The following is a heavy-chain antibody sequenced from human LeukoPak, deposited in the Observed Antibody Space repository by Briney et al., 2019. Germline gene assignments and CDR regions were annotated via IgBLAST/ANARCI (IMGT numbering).Heavy chain of an antibody. D-gene: IGHD2-2*02. Sequence: SETLSLTCAVYGGSFSGYHWSWIRQPPGKGLEWIGEINHSGSTNYNPSLKSRVTISVDTSKNQFSLKLSSVTAADTAVYYCAIRVPAAIMRYWGQGTLVTVSS. J-gene: IGHJ4*02. CDR2: INHSGST. CDR3: AIRVPAAIMRY. CDR1: GGSFSGYH. V-gene: IGHV4-34*01.